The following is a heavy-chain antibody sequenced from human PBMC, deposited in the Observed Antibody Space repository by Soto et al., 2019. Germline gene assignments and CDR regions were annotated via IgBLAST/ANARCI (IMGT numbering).Heavy chain of an antibody. CDR3: ARDDIVAYYYYGMDV. CDR2: INPNSGGT. D-gene: IGHD2-15*01. Sequence: GASVKVSCKASGGTFSTTAITWVRQAPGQGLEWMGWINPNSGGTNYAQKFQGRVTMTRDTSISTAYMELSRLRSDDTAVYYCARDDIVAYYYYGMDVWGQGTTVTVSS. V-gene: IGHV1-2*02. J-gene: IGHJ6*02. CDR1: GGTFSTTA.